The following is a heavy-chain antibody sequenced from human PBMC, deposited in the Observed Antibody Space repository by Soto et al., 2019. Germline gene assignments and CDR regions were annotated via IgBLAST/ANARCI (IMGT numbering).Heavy chain of an antibody. J-gene: IGHJ6*02. D-gene: IGHD3-10*01. V-gene: IGHV1-18*01. CDR1: GYTFTSYG. CDR2: ISAYNGNT. Sequence: QVKLVQSGAEVKKPGASVKVSCKASGYTFTSYGISWVRQAPGQGLEWMGWISAYNGNTNYAQKLQGRVTMTTDTSTSTADMELRSQRSDDTAVYYCATYYYGSGSQDYYGMDVWGQGTTVTVSS. CDR3: ATYYYGSGSQDYYGMDV.